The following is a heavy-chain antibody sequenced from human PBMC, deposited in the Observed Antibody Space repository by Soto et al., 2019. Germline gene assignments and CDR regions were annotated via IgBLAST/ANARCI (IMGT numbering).Heavy chain of an antibody. CDR1: GFTFSSYA. CDR2: ISGSGGST. J-gene: IGHJ6*03. D-gene: IGHD6-13*01. V-gene: IGHV3-23*01. Sequence: GGSLRLSCAASGFTFSSYAMSWVRQAPGKGLEWVSAISGSGGSTYYADSVKGRFTISRDNSKNTWYLQMNSLRAEDTVVYYCAKVAAGSSYYYYMDVWGKGTTVTVSS. CDR3: AKVAAGSSYYYYMDV.